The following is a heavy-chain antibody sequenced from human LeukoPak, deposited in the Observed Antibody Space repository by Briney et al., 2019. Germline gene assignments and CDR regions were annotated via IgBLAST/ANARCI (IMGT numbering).Heavy chain of an antibody. V-gene: IGHV1-2*02. CDR3: ARDIVVPAARLGFDP. CDR1: GYTFTGYY. CDR2: INPNSGGT. J-gene: IGHJ5*02. Sequence: ASVKVSCKASGYTFTGYYMHWVRQAPGQGLEWMGWINPNSGGTNYAQKFQGRVTMTRDTSISTAYMELSRMRSDDTAVYYCARDIVVPAARLGFDPWVQGTLVTVSS. D-gene: IGHD2-2*01.